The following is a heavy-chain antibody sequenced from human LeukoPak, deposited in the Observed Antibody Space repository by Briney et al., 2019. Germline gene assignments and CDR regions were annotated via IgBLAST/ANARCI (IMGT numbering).Heavy chain of an antibody. CDR2: ISPSGSGYI. D-gene: IGHD3-22*01. Sequence: GGPLRLSCAASGFGFNSCNMHWLRQAPGKGREWVSSISPSGSGYIYHADSVRGRFIISRDNAMDSLYLQMNSLRAEDTAVYYCVRGGPNYYDSSGGYLTYFQTWGRGTPVTVSS. CDR3: VRGGPNYYDSSGGYLTYFQT. V-gene: IGHV3-21*06. J-gene: IGHJ1*01. CDR1: GFGFNSCN.